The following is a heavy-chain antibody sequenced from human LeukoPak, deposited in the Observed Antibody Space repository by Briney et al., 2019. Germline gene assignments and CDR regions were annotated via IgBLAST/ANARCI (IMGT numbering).Heavy chain of an antibody. CDR2: ISGSGIST. Sequence: PGGSLRLSCTGSGFTFSNYALSWVRQAPGKGLEWVSAISGSGISTYYADSVRGRFTISRDNSKNTLYLQMSSLRPEDTALYYCATHCTSASCHAYWGQGTLVSVSS. V-gene: IGHV3-23*01. CDR3: ATHCTSASCHAY. CDR1: GFTFSNYA. J-gene: IGHJ4*02. D-gene: IGHD2-2*01.